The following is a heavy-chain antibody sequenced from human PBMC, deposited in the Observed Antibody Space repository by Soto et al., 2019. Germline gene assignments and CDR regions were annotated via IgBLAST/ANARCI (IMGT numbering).Heavy chain of an antibody. V-gene: IGHV4-39*01. CDR1: DGSIRSSSYY. CDR2: IYYSGST. J-gene: IGHJ3*02. Sequence: SETMSLTSTVSDGSIRSSSYYWGWIRQPPGKGLEWIGSIYYSGSTYYNPSLKSRVTISVDTSKNQFSLKLSSVTAADTAVYYCASSIRFLEWSATHDIWGQGTMVTVSS. D-gene: IGHD3-3*01. CDR3: ASSIRFLEWSATHDI.